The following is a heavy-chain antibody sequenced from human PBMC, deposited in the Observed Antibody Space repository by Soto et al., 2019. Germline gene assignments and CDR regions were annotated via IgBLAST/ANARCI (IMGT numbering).Heavy chain of an antibody. J-gene: IGHJ2*01. Sequence: QVQLQQWGAGPLRPLETLSLTCGVSGGSFSGYYWAWIRQSPGKGLEWIGEINDRGSINYNPSLKGRVSISVDTSKNHYSLNLRSVTAADTAVYYCARESHDILTGPPWVWYFDLWGRGTLVTVSS. V-gene: IGHV4-34*01. D-gene: IGHD3-9*01. CDR1: GGSFSGYY. CDR2: INDRGSI. CDR3: ARESHDILTGPPWVWYFDL.